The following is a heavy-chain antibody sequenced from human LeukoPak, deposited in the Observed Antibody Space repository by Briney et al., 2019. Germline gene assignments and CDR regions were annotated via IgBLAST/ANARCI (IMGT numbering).Heavy chain of an antibody. CDR3: AREGQVATIVDAFDI. Sequence: ASVKVSCKASGYTFTGYYMHWVRQAPGQGLEWMGWINPNSGGTNYAQKFQGRVTMTRDTSISTAYMELSRLRSDDTAVYYCAREGQVATIVDAFDIWGQGTMVTVSS. CDR2: INPNSGGT. CDR1: GYTFTGYY. D-gene: IGHD5-12*01. V-gene: IGHV1-2*02. J-gene: IGHJ3*02.